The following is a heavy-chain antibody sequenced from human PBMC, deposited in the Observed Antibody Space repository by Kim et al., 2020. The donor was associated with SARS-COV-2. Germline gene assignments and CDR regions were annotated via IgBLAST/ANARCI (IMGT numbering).Heavy chain of an antibody. Sequence: GGSLRLSCAASGFTFSSYWMSWVRQAPGKGLEWVANIKQDGSEKYYVDSVKGRFTISRDNAKNSLYLQMNSLRAEDTAVYYCARDSPLGFITMVRGVKAGGMDVWGQGTTVTVSS. D-gene: IGHD3-10*01. V-gene: IGHV3-7*03. CDR2: IKQDGSEK. CDR3: ARDSPLGFITMVRGVKAGGMDV. J-gene: IGHJ6*02. CDR1: GFTFSSYW.